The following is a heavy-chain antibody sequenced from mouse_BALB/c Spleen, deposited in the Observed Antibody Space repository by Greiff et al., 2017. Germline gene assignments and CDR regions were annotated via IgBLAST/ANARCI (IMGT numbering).Heavy chain of an antibody. CDR1: GFAFSSYD. Sequence: DVKLQESGGGLVKPGGSLKLSCAASGFAFSSYDMSWVRQTPEKRLEWVAYISSGGGSTYYPDTVKGRFTISRDNAKNTLYLQMSSLKSEDTAMYYCARHYDGYVFAYWGQGTLVTVSA. CDR3: ARHYDGYVFAY. D-gene: IGHD1-2*01. J-gene: IGHJ3*01. V-gene: IGHV5-12-1*01. CDR2: ISSGGGST.